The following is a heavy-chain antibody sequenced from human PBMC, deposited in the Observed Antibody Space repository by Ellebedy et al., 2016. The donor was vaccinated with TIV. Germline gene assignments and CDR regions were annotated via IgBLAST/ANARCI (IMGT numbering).Heavy chain of an antibody. CDR3: ATEGIAVASNRVVDY. CDR1: RFTFSSYW. Sequence: GESLKISCAASRFTFSSYWMTWLRQAPGKGLEWVANIRQDGNDKYYVDSVKGRFTISRDNAKNSLYLQMNSLRAEDTAVYYCATEGIAVASNRVVDYWGQGTLVIVSS. J-gene: IGHJ4*02. V-gene: IGHV3-7*03. CDR2: IRQDGNDK. D-gene: IGHD6-13*01.